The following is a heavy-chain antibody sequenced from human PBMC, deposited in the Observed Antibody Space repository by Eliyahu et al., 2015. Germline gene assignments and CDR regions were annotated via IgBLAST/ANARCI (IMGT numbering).Heavy chain of an antibody. J-gene: IGHJ4*02. CDR3: VNFPAFG. D-gene: IGHD2-2*01. Sequence: EVQLVESGGDLVQPGGSLRLSFSASGFTFSTYVMHWVRQAPGKGLEYVSAINSNGGSTTYADSVKGRFTISRDNSKNTLFLQMNSLRIEDTAVYYCVNFPAFGWGQGTLVTVSS. CDR2: INSNGGST. V-gene: IGHV3-64D*08. CDR1: GFTFSTYV.